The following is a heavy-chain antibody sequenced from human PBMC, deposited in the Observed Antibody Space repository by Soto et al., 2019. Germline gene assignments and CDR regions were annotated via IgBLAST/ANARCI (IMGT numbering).Heavy chain of an antibody. J-gene: IGHJ4*02. V-gene: IGHV3-7*05. CDR3: ARVASIAAFY. CDR2: IKQDGNEK. D-gene: IGHD6-6*01. Sequence: EVQLVESGGGLVQPGGSLRLSCAASGFTFSSYWMSWVRQAPGKGLEWVANIKQDGNEKYYADSAKGRFTISRDNAKNSLYLQMNSLRAEDTAVYYCARVASIAAFYWGQGTLVTVSS. CDR1: GFTFSSYW.